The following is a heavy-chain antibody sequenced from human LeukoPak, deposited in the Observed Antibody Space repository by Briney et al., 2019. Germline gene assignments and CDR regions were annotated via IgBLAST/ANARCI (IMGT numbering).Heavy chain of an antibody. CDR1: GYSFTSYW. CDR2: IYPGDSDT. Sequence: GESLKISCKGSGYSFTSYWIGWVRQMPGKGLEWMGIIYPGDSDTRYSPSFQGQVTISADKSISTAYLQWSSLKASDTAMYYCAKTSGANYYYYYMDVWGQGTTVTVSS. J-gene: IGHJ6*02. CDR3: AKTSGANYYYYYMDV. V-gene: IGHV5-51*01.